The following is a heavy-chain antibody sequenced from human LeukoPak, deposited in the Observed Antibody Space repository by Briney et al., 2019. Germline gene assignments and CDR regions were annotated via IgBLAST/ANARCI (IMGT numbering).Heavy chain of an antibody. CDR2: IKQDGSEK. D-gene: IGHD6-19*01. CDR3: ARYTSAWRYGMDV. V-gene: IGHV3-7*01. J-gene: IGHJ6*02. Sequence: PGGSLRLSCEASGFTFSSHWRSWVRQSPGKGLEWVAIIKQDGSEKDYVASVTGRFTISRDNAKNSLYLQMNSLRDEDTAVYYCARYTSAWRYGMDVWGQGTTVTVSS. CDR1: GFTFSSHW.